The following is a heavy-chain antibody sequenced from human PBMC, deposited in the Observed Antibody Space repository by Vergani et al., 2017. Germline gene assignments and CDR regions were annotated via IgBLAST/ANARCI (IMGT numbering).Heavy chain of an antibody. J-gene: IGHJ5*02. CDR3: ARSGIVGATTWFDP. CDR2: IYYSGST. CDR1: GGSISSYY. V-gene: IGHV4-59*01. Sequence: QVQLQESGPGLVKTSETLSLTCTVSGGSISSYYWSWIRQPPGKGLEWIGYIYYSGSTNYNPSLKSRVTISVDTSKNQFSLKLSSVTAADTAVYYCARSGIVGATTWFDPWGQGTLVTVSS. D-gene: IGHD1-26*01.